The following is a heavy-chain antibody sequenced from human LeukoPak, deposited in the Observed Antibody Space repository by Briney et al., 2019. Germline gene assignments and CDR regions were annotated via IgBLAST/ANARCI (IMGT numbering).Heavy chain of an antibody. D-gene: IGHD6-19*01. V-gene: IGHV3-7*01. Sequence: GGSLRLSCAASGFTFSNAWMSWVRQAPGKGLEWVANIKQDESEKYYVDSVKGRYTISRDNAKNSLYLQMNSLRAEDTAVYYCVRGGTSGWDWYFDLWGRGTLVTVSS. CDR1: GFTFSNAW. CDR3: VRGGTSGWDWYFDL. CDR2: IKQDESEK. J-gene: IGHJ2*01.